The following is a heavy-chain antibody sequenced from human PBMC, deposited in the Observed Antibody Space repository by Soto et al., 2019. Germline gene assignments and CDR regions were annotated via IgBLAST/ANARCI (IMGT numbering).Heavy chain of an antibody. V-gene: IGHV3-7*01. D-gene: IGHD3-3*01. CDR1: GFTFSSYW. Sequence: EVQLVESGGGLVQPGGSLRLSCAASGFTFSSYWMSWVRQAPGKGLEWVANIKQDGSEKYYVDSVKGRFTISRDNAKNSLYLQMNSLRAEDTAVYYCARDRAGITTFRNDYWGQGTLVTVSS. CDR3: ARDRAGITTFRNDY. J-gene: IGHJ4*02. CDR2: IKQDGSEK.